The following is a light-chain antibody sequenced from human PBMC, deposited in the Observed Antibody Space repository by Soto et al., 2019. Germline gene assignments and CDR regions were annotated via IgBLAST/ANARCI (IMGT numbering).Light chain of an antibody. Sequence: DIVMTQSPDSLAVSLGERATINCKSSQIILFRSNNKNYLGWYQQKVGQPPRLLISWSTTRESGVPDRFSGGGSGTDFTLTISSLQAEDVAVYYCQQYYGTPITFGQGTRLEIK. J-gene: IGKJ5*01. V-gene: IGKV4-1*01. CDR3: QQYYGTPIT. CDR1: QIILFRSNNKNY. CDR2: WST.